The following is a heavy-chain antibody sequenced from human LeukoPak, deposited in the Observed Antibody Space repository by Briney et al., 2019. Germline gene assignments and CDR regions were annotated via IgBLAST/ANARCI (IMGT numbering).Heavy chain of an antibody. V-gene: IGHV4-34*01. CDR1: GGSISGYY. D-gene: IGHD5-24*01. CDR2: INHSGST. J-gene: IGHJ4*02. Sequence: SETLSLTCAVYGGSISGYYCSWIRQPPGKGLEWIGEINHSGSTNYNPSLKSRVTISVDTSKNQFSLKLSSVTAADTAVYYCARVQRWLQSIDYWGQGTLVTVSS. CDR3: ARVQRWLQSIDY.